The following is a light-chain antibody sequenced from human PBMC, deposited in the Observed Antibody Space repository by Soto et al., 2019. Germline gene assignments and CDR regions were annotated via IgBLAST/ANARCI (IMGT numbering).Light chain of an antibody. V-gene: IGKV1-5*01. CDR1: QSIDRW. Sequence: DSQMPRSSSTRPASLGARDPITFWASQSIDRWLAWYQQRPGKAPKILIYHASSLETGVPSRFSGSGSGTEFTLTISSLQPDDFATYYCQHYNSYGPFGQGTKVDI. CDR2: HAS. J-gene: IGKJ1*01. CDR3: QHYNSYGP.